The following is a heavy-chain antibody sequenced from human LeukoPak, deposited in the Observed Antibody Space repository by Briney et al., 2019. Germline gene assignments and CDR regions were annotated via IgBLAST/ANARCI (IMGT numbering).Heavy chain of an antibody. CDR2: IRGSGSHP. V-gene: IGHV3-23*01. CDR3: AKFDYDSSGFYSHFDC. CDR1: GFTVKTFD. J-gene: IGHJ4*02. D-gene: IGHD3-22*01. Sequence: GVSLRLPCGVCGFTVKTFDMSGVRQTTEKGVEGVSSIRGSGSHPTYADSVKGRFTISRDNSKSTLYLQMNSLRAEDTAVYYCAKFDYDSSGFYSHFDCWGQGTLVTVSS.